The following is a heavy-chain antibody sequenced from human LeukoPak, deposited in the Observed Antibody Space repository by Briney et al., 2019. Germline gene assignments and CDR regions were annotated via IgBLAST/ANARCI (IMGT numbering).Heavy chain of an antibody. D-gene: IGHD2-21*02. CDR1: GGSISSYY. V-gene: IGHV4-59*08. CDR3: ARLAVTPHLMDY. CDR2: IYYSGST. Sequence: SETLSLTCTVSGGSISSYYWSWIRQPPGKGLAWIGYIYYSGSTNYDPSLKSRVTISVDTSKNQSSLKLSSVTAADTAVYYCARLAVTPHLMDYWGQGTLVTVSS. J-gene: IGHJ4*02.